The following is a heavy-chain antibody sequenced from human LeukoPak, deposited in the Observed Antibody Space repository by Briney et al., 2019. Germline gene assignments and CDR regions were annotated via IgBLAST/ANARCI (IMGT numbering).Heavy chain of an antibody. Sequence: GGSLRLSCAASGFTVSSNYMSWVRQAPGKGREWVSNIYSGGSTYYTDSVRGRFIISRDFSKNTLYPQMNSLRAEDTAVYYCARVGDCGRASCYAIDYWGQGTLVTVSS. CDR3: ARVGDCGRASCYAIDY. CDR2: IYSGGST. D-gene: IGHD2-2*01. J-gene: IGHJ4*02. V-gene: IGHV3-66*01. CDR1: GFTVSSNY.